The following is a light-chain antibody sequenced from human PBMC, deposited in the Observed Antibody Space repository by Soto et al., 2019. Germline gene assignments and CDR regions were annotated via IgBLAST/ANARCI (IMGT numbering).Light chain of an antibody. V-gene: IGKV1-27*01. CDR1: QVIGNY. CDR2: AAS. Sequence: DLQMTPSPSSLSASIGDRVTITCRASQVIGNYLAWYQQKPGKVPKLLIYAASSLQSGVPSRFSGSGSGTDFTLTIRGLQPEDVATYYCQKYNGALWAFGQGTKVDIK. J-gene: IGKJ1*01. CDR3: QKYNGALWA.